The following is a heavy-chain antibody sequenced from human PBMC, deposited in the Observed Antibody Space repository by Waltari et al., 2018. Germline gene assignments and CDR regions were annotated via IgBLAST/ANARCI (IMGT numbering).Heavy chain of an antibody. CDR2: ISYDGSNK. CDR1: GLTFSSYA. D-gene: IGHD2-21*01. CDR3: ANGVIAAYFDY. Sequence: QVQLVESGGGVVQPGRSLRLSCAASGLTFSSYAMHWVRQAPGKGLEWVAVISYDGSNKYYADSVKGRFTISRDNSKNTLYLQMNSLRAEDTAVYYCANGVIAAYFDYWGQGTLVTVSS. J-gene: IGHJ4*02. V-gene: IGHV3-30-3*01.